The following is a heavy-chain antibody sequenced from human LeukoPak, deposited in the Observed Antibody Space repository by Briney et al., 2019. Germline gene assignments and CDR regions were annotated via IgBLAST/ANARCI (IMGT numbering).Heavy chain of an antibody. V-gene: IGHV4-61*02. D-gene: IGHD3-16*01. J-gene: IGHJ6*03. CDR2: IYTSGST. CDR1: GGSISRSNYY. Sequence: SETLSLTCTVSGGSISRSNYYWSWIRQPAGKGLEWIGRIYTSGSTKYSPSLKSRVTISVDTSKNQFSLKLSSVTAADTAVYYCARETSQKGAHYMDVWGKGTTVTISS. CDR3: ARETSQKGAHYMDV.